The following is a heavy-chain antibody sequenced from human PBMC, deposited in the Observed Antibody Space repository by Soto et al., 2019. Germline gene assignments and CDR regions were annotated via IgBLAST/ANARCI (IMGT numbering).Heavy chain of an antibody. D-gene: IGHD3-22*01. CDR1: GFTFSSYA. Sequence: GGSLRLSCSASGFTFSSYAMHWVRQAPGKGLEYVSAINSNKYYADSVKGRFTISRDNSKNTLYLQMNSLRAEDTAVYYCAKGDYYDSSGYSPPFDYWGQGTLVNVS. J-gene: IGHJ4*02. CDR3: AKGDYYDSSGYSPPFDY. CDR2: INSNK. V-gene: IGHV3-64*04.